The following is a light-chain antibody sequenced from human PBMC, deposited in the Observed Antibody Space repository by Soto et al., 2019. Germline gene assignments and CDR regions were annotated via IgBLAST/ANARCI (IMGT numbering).Light chain of an antibody. V-gene: IGLV2-14*01. CDR3: SSYTSSTTRV. Sequence: QSALTQPASVSGSPGQSITISCTGTSSDVGDYNYVSWYQQHPGKAPKLMIYDVSNRPSGVSNRFSGSKSGSTASLTISGRQAEDEADYYCSSYTSSTTRVFGTGTKLPS. J-gene: IGLJ1*01. CDR1: SSDVGDYNY. CDR2: DVS.